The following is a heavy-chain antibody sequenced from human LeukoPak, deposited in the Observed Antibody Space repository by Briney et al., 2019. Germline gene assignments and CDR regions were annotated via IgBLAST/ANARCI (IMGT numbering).Heavy chain of an antibody. Sequence: GGSLRLSCAASGFTFSDYYMSWIRQAPGKGLEWVSYISSSGSTIYYADSVKGRFTISRDNAKNSLYLQMNSLRAEDTAVYYCASTIFGVVIPHDAFDIWGQGTMVTVSS. CDR1: GFTFSDYY. J-gene: IGHJ3*02. CDR3: ASTIFGVVIPHDAFDI. V-gene: IGHV3-11*04. CDR2: ISSSGSTI. D-gene: IGHD3-3*01.